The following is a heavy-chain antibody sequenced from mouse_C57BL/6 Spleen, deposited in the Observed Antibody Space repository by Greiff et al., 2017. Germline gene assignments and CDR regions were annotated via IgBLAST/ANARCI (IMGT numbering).Heavy chain of an antibody. V-gene: IGHV1-64*01. D-gene: IGHD4-1*01. Sequence: VQLQQPGAELVKPGASVKLSCKASGYTFTSYWMHWVKQRPGQGLAWIGMIHPNSGSTNYNEKFKSKATLTVDKSSSTAYMQLSSLTSEDSAVYYCARSNWDYYFDYWGQGTTLTVSS. CDR3: ARSNWDYYFDY. CDR2: IHPNSGST. CDR1: GYTFTSYW. J-gene: IGHJ2*01.